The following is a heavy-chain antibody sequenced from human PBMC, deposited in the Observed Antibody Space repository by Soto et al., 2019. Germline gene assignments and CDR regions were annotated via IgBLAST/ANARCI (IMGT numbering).Heavy chain of an antibody. Sequence: TGESLKISCKGPRYSFTTNWIAWVRQMPGKGAEWMGSVDFGGSRTRYGPSFEGQVPIPADKSISTAYLQSSSLKASHSAIYYCATWRGSSWFDYWGQGTQVTVSS. CDR3: ATWRGSSWFDY. J-gene: IGHJ4*01. V-gene: IGHV5-51*01. CDR2: VDFGGSRT. D-gene: IGHD6-13*01. CDR1: RYSFTTNW.